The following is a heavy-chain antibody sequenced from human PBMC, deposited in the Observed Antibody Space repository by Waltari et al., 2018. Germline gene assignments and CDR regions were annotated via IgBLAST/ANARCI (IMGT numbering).Heavy chain of an antibody. J-gene: IGHJ4*02. CDR1: GFPFSRYA. CDR2: ISGRGGST. CDR3: AKDVSIFDY. V-gene: IGHV3-23*04. Sequence: EVQLVESGGGWVQPGGSLRLDCAGSGFPFSRYAMGCGRQAPGKGLEWVSAISGRGGSTYYADSVEGRFTISRDNSKNTLYLQMNSLRAEDTAVYYCAKDVSIFDYWGQGTLVTVSS.